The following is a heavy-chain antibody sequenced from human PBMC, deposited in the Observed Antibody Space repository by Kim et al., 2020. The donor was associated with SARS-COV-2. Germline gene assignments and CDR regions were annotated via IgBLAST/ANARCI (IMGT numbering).Heavy chain of an antibody. CDR2: ISWNSGSI. CDR1: GFTFDDYA. Sequence: GGSLRLSCAASGFTFDDYAMHWVRQAPGKGLEWVSGISWNSGSIGYADSVKGRFTISRDNAKNSLYLQMNSLRAEDTALYYCAKDIWAGVYCSGGSCFSHAFDIWGQGTMVTVSS. D-gene: IGHD2-15*01. J-gene: IGHJ3*02. CDR3: AKDIWAGVYCSGGSCFSHAFDI. V-gene: IGHV3-9*01.